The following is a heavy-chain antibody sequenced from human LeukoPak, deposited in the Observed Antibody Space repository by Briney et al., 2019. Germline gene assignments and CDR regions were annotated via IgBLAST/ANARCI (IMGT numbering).Heavy chain of an antibody. V-gene: IGHV3-23*01. CDR2: ISGSGGST. J-gene: IGHJ4*02. CDR1: GXTFSSYA. CDR3: AKDQQWLVLFDY. D-gene: IGHD6-19*01. Sequence: GGSLRLSWAASGXTFSSYAVSWVRQAPGKGLEWVSAISGSGGSTYYADSVKGRFTISRDNSKNTPYLQMNSLRAEDTAVYYCAKDQQWLVLFDYWGQGTLVTVSS.